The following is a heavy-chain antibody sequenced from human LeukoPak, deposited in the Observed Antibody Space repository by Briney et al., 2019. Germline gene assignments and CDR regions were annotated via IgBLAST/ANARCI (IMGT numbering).Heavy chain of an antibody. Sequence: PSETLSLTCTVSGGSVSGGNYYCSWIRQSPGKGLEWIGYIHYSGSTVYNPSLKSRVTMSIDTSKNQFSLKLSSVTAADTAVYYCAQTGSTGGYWGQGTLVTVSS. D-gene: IGHD1-1*01. J-gene: IGHJ4*02. V-gene: IGHV4-61*01. CDR1: GGSVSGGNYY. CDR2: IHYSGST. CDR3: AQTGSTGGY.